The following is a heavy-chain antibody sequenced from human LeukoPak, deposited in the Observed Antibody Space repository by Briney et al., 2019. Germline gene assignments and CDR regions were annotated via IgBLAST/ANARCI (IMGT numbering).Heavy chain of an antibody. CDR2: INPNSGGT. V-gene: IGHV1-2*02. D-gene: IGHD2-2*01. CDR3: ARGIVVVPAAMRWWFDP. J-gene: IGHJ5*02. Sequence: GASVKVSCKASGYTFTGYYMHWVRQAPGQGLEWMGWINPNSGGTNYAQKFQGRVTMTRDTSISTAYMELSRLRSDDTAVYYYARGIVVVPAAMRWWFDPWGQGTLVTVSS. CDR1: GYTFTGYY.